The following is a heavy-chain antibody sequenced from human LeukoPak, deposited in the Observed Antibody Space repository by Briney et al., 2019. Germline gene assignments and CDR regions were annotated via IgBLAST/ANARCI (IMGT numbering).Heavy chain of an antibody. CDR2: IYYSGST. CDR1: GYSISSGYY. D-gene: IGHD3-10*01. J-gene: IGHJ5*02. Sequence: ETLSLTCTVSGYSISSGYYWGWIRQPPGKGLEWIGSIYYSGSTYYNPSLKSRVTISVDTSKNQFSLKLSSVTAADTAVYYCARCSTMVRGVNWFDPWGQGTLVTVSS. CDR3: ARCSTMVRGVNWFDP. V-gene: IGHV4-38-2*02.